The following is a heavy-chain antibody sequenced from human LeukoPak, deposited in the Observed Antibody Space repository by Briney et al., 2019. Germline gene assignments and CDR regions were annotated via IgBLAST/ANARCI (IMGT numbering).Heavy chain of an antibody. V-gene: IGHV3-72*01. CDR3: ARVRASRGYYLAS. Sequence: PGGSLRLSCAASGFTLNDYYMDWVRQAPGKGLEWVGRTRNKANSYTTEYAASVKGRFVISRDDSKNSLYLPMNSLKTEDTDVYYCARVRASRGYYLASWGQGPLV. J-gene: IGHJ4*02. CDR1: GFTLNDYY. D-gene: IGHD3-22*01. CDR2: TRNKANSYTT.